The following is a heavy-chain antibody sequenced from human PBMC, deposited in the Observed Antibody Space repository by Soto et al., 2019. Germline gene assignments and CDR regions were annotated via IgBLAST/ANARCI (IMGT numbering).Heavy chain of an antibody. V-gene: IGHV3-23*01. CDR2: IGGSCDSR. J-gene: IGHJ4*02. D-gene: IGHD3-10*01. CDR3: SKSAVQVWFEYFDY. CDR1: GCTSSSYT. Sequence: GGSLRRSCASSGCTSSSYTMIWVRQVPGKGLEWVSVIGGSCDSRYYADSVKGRFTISRYNSKNTLYLQMNSLRPEDTAVYYCSKSAVQVWFEYFDYWGQGSQVTVSS.